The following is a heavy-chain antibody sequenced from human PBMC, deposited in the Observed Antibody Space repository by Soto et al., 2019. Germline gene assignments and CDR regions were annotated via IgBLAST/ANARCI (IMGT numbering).Heavy chain of an antibody. J-gene: IGHJ5*02. D-gene: IGHD2-8*02. V-gene: IGHV4-39*07. Sequence: SETLSLTCIVSGGSIRSSSYYWGWIRQPPGKGLEWIGSIYFSGTTYYNPSLKSRVTISVDTSKNQLSLMLRSVTAADTAVYYCATLPPRIVVVVTPIPTWGQGTLVTVSS. CDR3: ATLPPRIVVVVTPIPT. CDR2: IYFSGTT. CDR1: GGSIRSSSYY.